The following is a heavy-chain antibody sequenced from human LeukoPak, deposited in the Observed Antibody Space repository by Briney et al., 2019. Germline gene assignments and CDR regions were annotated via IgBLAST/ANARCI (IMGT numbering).Heavy chain of an antibody. CDR3: AREDYYDSSGPKAAAAFDI. V-gene: IGHV3-30*02. CDR1: GFTFSSYG. J-gene: IGHJ3*02. Sequence: GGSLRLSCAASGFTFSSYGMHWVRQAPGKGLEWVAFIRYDGSNKYYADSVKGRFTISRDNSKNTLYLQMNSLRAEDTAVYYCAREDYYDSSGPKAAAAFDIWGQGTMVTVSS. D-gene: IGHD3-22*01. CDR2: IRYDGSNK.